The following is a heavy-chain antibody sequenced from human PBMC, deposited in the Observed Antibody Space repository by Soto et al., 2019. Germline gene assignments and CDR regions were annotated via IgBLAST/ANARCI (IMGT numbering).Heavy chain of an antibody. D-gene: IGHD4-17*01. CDR3: AKALSGDSNDY. J-gene: IGHJ4*02. CDR1: GFTFSSYG. V-gene: IGHV3-30*18. CDR2: ISYDGSNK. Sequence: PGGSLSLSCAASGFTFSSYGMHWVRQAPGKGLEWVAAISYDGSNKYYADSVKGRFTISRDNSKNTLYLQMNSLRAEDTAVYYCAKALSGDSNDYWGQGTLVTVSS.